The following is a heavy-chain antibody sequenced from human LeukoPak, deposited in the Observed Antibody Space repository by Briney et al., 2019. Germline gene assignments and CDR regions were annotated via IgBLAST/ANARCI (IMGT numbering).Heavy chain of an antibody. CDR2: ISGDGSST. D-gene: IGHD2-8*01. V-gene: IGHV3-74*01. J-gene: IGHJ5*02. CDR3: ARGNGASCFT. CDR1: GFTFSSYY. Sequence: PGGSLRLSCAASGFTFSSYYLQWVRQAPGKGLVWVSRISGDGSSTSYADSVKGRFTISRDSANNTLHLQMNSLRAEDTAIYYCARGNGASCFTWGQGTLVTVSS.